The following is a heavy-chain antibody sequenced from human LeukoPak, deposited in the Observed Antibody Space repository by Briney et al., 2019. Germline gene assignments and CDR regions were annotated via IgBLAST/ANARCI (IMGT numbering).Heavy chain of an antibody. V-gene: IGHV3-73*01. J-gene: IGHJ4*02. CDR2: IRSKANSYAT. Sequence: WIRQPPGKGLEWIGRIRSKANSYATAYAASVKGRFTISRDDSKNTAYLQMNSLKTEDTAVYYCTGFDYWGQGTLVAVSS. CDR3: TGFDY.